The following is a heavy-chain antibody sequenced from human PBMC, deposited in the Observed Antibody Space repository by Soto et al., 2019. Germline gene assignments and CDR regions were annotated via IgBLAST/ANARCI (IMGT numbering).Heavy chain of an antibody. V-gene: IGHV1-46*03. J-gene: IGHJ4*02. CDR2: MNPSSGST. CDR1: GYTFTSYY. Sequence: GASVKVSCKASGYTFTSYYMHWVRQAPGQGLEWMGIMNPSSGSTGYAQKFQGRVTMTRNTSTSTAYMELSSLRSEDTAVYYCARDRHSNSYYFDYWGQGTLVTVSS. CDR3: ARDRHSNSYYFDY. D-gene: IGHD4-4*01.